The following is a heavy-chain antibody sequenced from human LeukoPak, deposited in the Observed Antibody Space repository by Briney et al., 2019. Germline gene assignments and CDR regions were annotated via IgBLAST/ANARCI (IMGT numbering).Heavy chain of an antibody. J-gene: IGHJ4*02. CDR1: GGSISSGSYY. V-gene: IGHV4-61*02. D-gene: IGHD1-26*01. CDR3: AKSGGYGLIDY. CDR2: VYTSGIT. Sequence: SETLSLTCTVSGGSISSGSYYWSWIRQPAGKGLEWIGRVYTSGITYYNASLQSRVTISIDTSKNQFSLRLNSVTAADTAMYYCAKSGGYGLIDYWGQGTLVTVSS.